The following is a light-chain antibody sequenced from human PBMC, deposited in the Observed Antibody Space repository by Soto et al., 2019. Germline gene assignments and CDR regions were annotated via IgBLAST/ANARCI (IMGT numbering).Light chain of an antibody. CDR1: SSDVGRYNI. V-gene: IGLV2-23*01. CDR2: EGS. Sequence: QSALTQPASVSGSPGQSITISCTGTSSDVGRYNIVSWYQQHPGKAPKLMIYEGSKRPSGVSNRFSGSKSSNTASLTISGLQTEDEADYYCCSYAGTSTYVFGSGTKVTVL. CDR3: CSYAGTSTYV. J-gene: IGLJ1*01.